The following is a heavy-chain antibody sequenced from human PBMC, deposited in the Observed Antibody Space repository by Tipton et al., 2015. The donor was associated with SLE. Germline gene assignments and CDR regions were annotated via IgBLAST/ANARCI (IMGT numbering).Heavy chain of an antibody. CDR3: ATSDGGGAYFDY. J-gene: IGHJ4*02. CDR1: GGSISSSSYY. Sequence: TLSLTCTVSGGSISSSSYYWGWIRQPPGKGLEWIGSVYYSGSTYYNPSLKSRVTISVDTSKNQFSLKLSSVTAADTAVYYCATSDGGGAYFDYWGQGTLVTVSS. CDR2: VYYSGST. V-gene: IGHV4-39*07.